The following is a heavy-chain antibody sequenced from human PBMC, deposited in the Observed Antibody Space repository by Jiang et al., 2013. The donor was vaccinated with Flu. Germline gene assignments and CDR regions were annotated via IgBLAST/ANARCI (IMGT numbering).Heavy chain of an antibody. CDR2: IRNKANSYTT. J-gene: IGHJ4*02. CDR3: TRPRGNGWSDAYFDF. D-gene: IGHD6-19*01. Sequence: EVQLVESGGGLVQPGGSLRLSCAASGFTFSDHYMDWVRQAPGKGLEWVGRIRNKANSYTTEYRASVKGRFTISRDDSKNSVYLQMNSLKTEDTAVYYCTRPRGNGWSDAYFDFWGQGALVTVSS. CDR1: GFTFSDHY. V-gene: IGHV3-72*01.